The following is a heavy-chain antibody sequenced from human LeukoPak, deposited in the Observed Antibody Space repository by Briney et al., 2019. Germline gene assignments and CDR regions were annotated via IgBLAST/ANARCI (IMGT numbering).Heavy chain of an antibody. J-gene: IGHJ4*02. D-gene: IGHD3-22*01. CDR1: GYTLTELS. CDR2: FDPEDGET. Sequence: GASVKVSCKVSGYTLTELSMHWVRQAPGKGLEWMGGFDPEDGETIYAQKFQGRVTMTEDTSTDTAYMELSSLRSEDTAVYYCATLGRYYDSSGYYPSFDYWGQGTLVTVSS. CDR3: ATLGRYYDSSGYYPSFDY. V-gene: IGHV1-24*01.